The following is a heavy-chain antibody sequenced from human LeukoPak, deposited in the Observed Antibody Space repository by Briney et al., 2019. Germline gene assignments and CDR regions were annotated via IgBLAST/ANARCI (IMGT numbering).Heavy chain of an antibody. Sequence: GGSLRLSCAASGFTLSSYGMHWVRQAPGKGLEWVAVISYDGSNKYYADSVKGRFTISRDNSKNTLYLQMNSLRAEDTAVYYCAKGGDSIAAAARYYYYYMDVWGKGTTVTVSS. CDR3: AKGGDSIAAAARYYYYYMDV. D-gene: IGHD6-13*01. J-gene: IGHJ6*03. V-gene: IGHV3-30*18. CDR2: ISYDGSNK. CDR1: GFTLSSYG.